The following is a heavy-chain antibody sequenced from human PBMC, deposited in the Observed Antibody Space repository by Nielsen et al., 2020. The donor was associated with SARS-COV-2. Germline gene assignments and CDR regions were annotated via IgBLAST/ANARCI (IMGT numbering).Heavy chain of an antibody. D-gene: IGHD3-10*01. CDR1: GFTFSSYS. Sequence: GGSLRLSCAASGFTFSSYSMNWVRQAPGKGLEWVSSISSSSSYIYYADSVKGRFTISRDNAKNSLYLQMNSLRAEDTAVYYCAKDRSTMVRGVMSRRYFDYWGQGTLVTVSS. V-gene: IGHV3-21*01. CDR2: ISSSSSYI. J-gene: IGHJ4*02. CDR3: AKDRSTMVRGVMSRRYFDY.